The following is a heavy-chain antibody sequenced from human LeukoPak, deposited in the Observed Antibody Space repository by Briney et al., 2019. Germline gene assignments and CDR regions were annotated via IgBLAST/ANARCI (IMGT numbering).Heavy chain of an antibody. V-gene: IGHV3-23*01. Sequence: GGSLRLSCAASGFTFSSYAMSWVRQAPGKGPEWVSGISGSGDNTYYADSVKGRFTISRDNSKNTLYVQVNSLGTEDTAAYYCAKGSYYDSSGSFYFDYWGQGTLVTVSS. D-gene: IGHD3-22*01. CDR2: ISGSGDNT. CDR3: AKGSYYDSSGSFYFDY. J-gene: IGHJ4*02. CDR1: GFTFSSYA.